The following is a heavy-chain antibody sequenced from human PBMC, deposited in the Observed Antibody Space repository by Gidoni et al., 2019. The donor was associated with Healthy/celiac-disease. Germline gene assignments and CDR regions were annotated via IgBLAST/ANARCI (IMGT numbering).Heavy chain of an antibody. Sequence: EVQLLESGGGLVQPGGSLRLSCASSGFTFSSYARSWVLQAPGKGLEWVSAISGSGGSTYYADSVKGRFTISRDNSKNTLYLQMNSLRAEDTAVYYCAKGHGYDSSPDIWGQGTMVTVSS. CDR1: GFTFSSYA. D-gene: IGHD3-22*01. J-gene: IGHJ3*02. CDR2: ISGSGGST. V-gene: IGHV3-23*01. CDR3: AKGHGYDSSPDI.